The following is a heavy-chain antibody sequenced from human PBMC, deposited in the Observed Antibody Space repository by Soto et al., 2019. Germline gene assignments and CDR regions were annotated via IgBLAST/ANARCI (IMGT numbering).Heavy chain of an antibody. D-gene: IGHD3-22*01. V-gene: IGHV1-46*01. CDR2: INPSGGGT. Sequence: ASVKVSCKASGYTFTSYYMHWVRQAPGQGLEWMGIINPSGGGTSYAQKFQGRVTMTRDTSTSTVYMELSSLRSEDTAVYYCARDQGYYDSSGYSDYWGQGTLVTVSS. J-gene: IGHJ4*02. CDR1: GYTFTSYY. CDR3: ARDQGYYDSSGYSDY.